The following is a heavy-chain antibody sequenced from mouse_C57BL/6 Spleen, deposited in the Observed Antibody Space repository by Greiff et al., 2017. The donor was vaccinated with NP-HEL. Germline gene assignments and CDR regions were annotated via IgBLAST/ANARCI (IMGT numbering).Heavy chain of an antibody. J-gene: IGHJ2*01. CDR3: ARDWETDFDY. CDR1: GYSFTGYY. CDR2: INPSTGGT. D-gene: IGHD4-1*01. V-gene: IGHV1-42*01. Sequence: EVQLQQSGPELVKPGASVKISCKASGYSFTGYYMNWVKQSPEKSLEWIGEINPSTGGTTYNQKFKAKATLNVDKSSSTAYMQLKSLTSEESAVYSCARDWETDFDYWGQGTTLTVSS.